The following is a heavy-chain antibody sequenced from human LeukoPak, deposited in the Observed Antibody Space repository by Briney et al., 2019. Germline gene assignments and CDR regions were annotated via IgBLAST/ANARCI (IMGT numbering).Heavy chain of an antibody. CDR1: GGSFSGYY. D-gene: IGHD2-2*01. Sequence: SETLSLTCAVYGGSFSGYYWSWIRQPPGKGLEWIGEINHSGSTNYNPSLKSRVTISVDTSKNQFSLKLSSVTAADTAVYYCTRGQYQLLWRYFDYWGQGTLVTVSS. V-gene: IGHV4-34*01. J-gene: IGHJ4*02. CDR3: TRGQYQLLWRYFDY. CDR2: INHSGST.